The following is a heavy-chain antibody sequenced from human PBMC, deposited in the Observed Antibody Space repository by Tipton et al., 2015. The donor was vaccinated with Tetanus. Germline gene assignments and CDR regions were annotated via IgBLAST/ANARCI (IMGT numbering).Heavy chain of an antibody. V-gene: IGHV4-31*03. Sequence: TLSLTCTVSGGSINSGGYYWSWIRQHPGKGLEWIGYIYYSGSTYYNPSLKSRVTISVDTSKNQFSLKLSSVTAADTAVYYCARERGNFAEAAGFDYWGQGTLVTVSS. D-gene: IGHD3-16*01. CDR2: IYYSGST. CDR1: GGSINSGGYY. CDR3: ARERGNFAEAAGFDY. J-gene: IGHJ4*02.